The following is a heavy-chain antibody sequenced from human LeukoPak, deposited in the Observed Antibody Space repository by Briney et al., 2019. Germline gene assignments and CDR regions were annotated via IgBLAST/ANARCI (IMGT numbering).Heavy chain of an antibody. J-gene: IGHJ4*02. V-gene: IGHV3-66*01. Sequence: GGSLRLSCEASGFTFSTYGMSWVRQAPGKGLEWVSVIYSGGSTYYADSVKGRFTISRDNSKNTLYLQMNSLRAEDTAVYYCARDSGGGYYWGQGTLVTVSS. CDR3: ARDSGGGYY. D-gene: IGHD2-15*01. CDR1: GFTFSTYG. CDR2: IYSGGST.